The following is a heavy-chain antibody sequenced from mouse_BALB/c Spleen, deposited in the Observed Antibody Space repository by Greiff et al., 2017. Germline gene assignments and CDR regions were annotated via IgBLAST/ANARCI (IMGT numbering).Heavy chain of an antibody. J-gene: IGHJ4*01. CDR1: GFTFSSYY. V-gene: IGHV5-6-2*01. CDR3: ERHVRRYYAMDY. Sequence: EVMLVESGGGLVKLGGSLKLSCAASGFTFSSYYMSWVRQTPEKRLELVAAINSNGGSTYYPDTVKGRFTISRDNAKNTLYLQMSSLKSEDTALYYCERHVRRYYAMDYWGQGTSVTVSS. CDR2: INSNGGST.